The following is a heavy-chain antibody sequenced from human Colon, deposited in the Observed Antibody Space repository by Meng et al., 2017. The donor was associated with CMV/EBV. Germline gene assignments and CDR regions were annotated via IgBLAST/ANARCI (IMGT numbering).Heavy chain of an antibody. V-gene: IGHV3-7*01. CDR2: IKQDGSEK. D-gene: IGHD1-26*01. CDR1: GFTFSSYW. Sequence: GESLKISCAASGFTFSSYWMSWVRQAPGKGLEWVANIKQDGSEKYYVDSVKGRFTISRDNAKNSLYLQMNSLRAEDTAVYYCASVNFDYYYFKYWGQGALVTVSS. J-gene: IGHJ4*01. CDR3: ASVNFDYYYFKY.